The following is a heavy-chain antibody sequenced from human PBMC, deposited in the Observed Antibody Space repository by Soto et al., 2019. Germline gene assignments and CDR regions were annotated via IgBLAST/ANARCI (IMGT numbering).Heavy chain of an antibody. Sequence: QVQLVESGGGVVQPGRSLRLSCAASGSTLSSYGMHWVRQAPGKGLEWVAVIWYDGSNKYYADSVKGRFTISRDNSKKTLYLQMNSLRAEDTAVYYCARDGDSYVRWLDYWGQGTLVTVSS. J-gene: IGHJ4*02. D-gene: IGHD5-18*01. V-gene: IGHV3-33*01. CDR2: IWYDGSNK. CDR3: ARDGDSYVRWLDY. CDR1: GSTLSSYG.